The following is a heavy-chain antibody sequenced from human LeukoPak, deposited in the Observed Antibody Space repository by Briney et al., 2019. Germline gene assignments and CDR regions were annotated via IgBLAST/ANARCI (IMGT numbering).Heavy chain of an antibody. D-gene: IGHD4/OR15-4a*01. CDR2: INHGGST. CDR3: ARLPLTYYFDQ. CDR1: GGSIIGSDYY. Sequence: LETLSLTCTVSGGSIIGSDYYWGWVRQAPGKGLEWIGSINHGGSTYHNLSLKSRVTISVDTSKNQFSLRLSSVTAAYTAVYYCARLPLTYYFDQWGQGTLVTVSS. V-gene: IGHV4-39*01. J-gene: IGHJ4*02.